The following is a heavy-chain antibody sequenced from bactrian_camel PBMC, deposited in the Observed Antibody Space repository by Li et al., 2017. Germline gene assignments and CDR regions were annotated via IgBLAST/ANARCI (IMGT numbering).Heavy chain of an antibody. V-gene: IGHV3S55*01. CDR2: INRFGST. D-gene: IGHD6*01. J-gene: IGHJ4*01. Sequence: HVQLVESGGGSVQAGGSLRLSCAASGYTVGRYCMGWFRQAAGKEREGVAFINRFGSTTYTESVKGRFTISKDNAENTLYLQINSLEPEDTAMYYCAEGRGSRGEHCYSLNYWGQGTQVTVS. CDR1: GYTVGRYC. CDR3: AEGRGSRGEHCYSLNY.